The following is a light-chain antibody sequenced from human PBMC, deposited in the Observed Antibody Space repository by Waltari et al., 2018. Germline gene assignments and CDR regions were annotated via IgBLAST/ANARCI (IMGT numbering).Light chain of an antibody. CDR1: SSSVGGYNY. Sequence: QSALTQPASVSGSPGQSITISCTGTSSSVGGYNYVSWYQQHPGKAPKLMIYDVSKRPSGVSNRFSGSKSGNMASLTISGLQAEDEADYYCSSYTSSSTLVFGGGTKLTVL. J-gene: IGLJ2*01. V-gene: IGLV2-14*01. CDR3: SSYTSSSTLV. CDR2: DVS.